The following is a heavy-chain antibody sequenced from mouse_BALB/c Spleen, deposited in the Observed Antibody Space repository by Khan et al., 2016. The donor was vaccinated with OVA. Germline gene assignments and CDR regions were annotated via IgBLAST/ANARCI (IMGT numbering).Heavy chain of an antibody. D-gene: IGHD1-1*01. CDR1: GFTFSGYA. CDR2: ISSGDSYT. CDR3: ARPPITTIVATSYWFFDV. Sequence: EVKLVESGGDLVKPGGSLKLSCAASGFTFSGYALSWVRQTPEKRLEWVATISSGDSYTYYPDSVKGRFTISRDNVKNPLYLQMSSLRSEDTAMYYCARPPITTIVATSYWFFDVWGAGTTVAVSS. J-gene: IGHJ1*01. V-gene: IGHV5-9-3*01.